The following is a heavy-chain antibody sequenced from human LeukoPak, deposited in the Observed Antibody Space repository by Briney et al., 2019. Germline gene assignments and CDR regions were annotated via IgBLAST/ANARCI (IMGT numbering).Heavy chain of an antibody. CDR2: IYYSGST. D-gene: IGHD2-15*01. J-gene: IGHJ4*02. V-gene: IGHV4-59*01. CDR3: ARGPYCSGGSCLPDFDY. Sequence: KPSETLSLTYTVSGGSISSYYWSWIRQPPGKGLEWIGYIYYSGSTNYNPSLKGRVTISVDTSKNQFSLKLSSVTAADTAVYYCARGPYCSGGSCLPDFDYWGQGTLVTVSS. CDR1: GGSISSYY.